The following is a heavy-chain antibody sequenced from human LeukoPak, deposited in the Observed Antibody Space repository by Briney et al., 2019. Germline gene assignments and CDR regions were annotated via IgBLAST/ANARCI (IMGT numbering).Heavy chain of an antibody. CDR1: GGSISSYY. D-gene: IGHD3-10*01. Sequence: SETLSLTCTVSGGSISSYYWSWIRQPPGKGLEWIGYIYYSGSTNYNPSLKSRVTISVDTSKNQFSLKLSSVTAAGTAVYYCARVVITMVRGVIMEAFDIWGQGTMVTVSS. J-gene: IGHJ3*02. V-gene: IGHV4-59*01. CDR2: IYYSGST. CDR3: ARVVITMVRGVIMEAFDI.